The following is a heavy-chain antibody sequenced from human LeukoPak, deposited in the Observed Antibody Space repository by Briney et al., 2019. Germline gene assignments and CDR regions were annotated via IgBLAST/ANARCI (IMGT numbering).Heavy chain of an antibody. J-gene: IGHJ4*02. CDR3: ARVRPADYYDSSGYYGHFDY. CDR1: GGTFSSYA. D-gene: IGHD3-22*01. CDR2: IIPIFGTA. Sequence: SVKVSCKASGGTFSSYAISWVRQAPGQGLEWMGGIIPIFGTANYAQKFQGRVTITTDESTSTAYMELSSLRSEDTAVYYCARVRPADYYDSSGYYGHFDYWAREPWSPSP. V-gene: IGHV1-69*05.